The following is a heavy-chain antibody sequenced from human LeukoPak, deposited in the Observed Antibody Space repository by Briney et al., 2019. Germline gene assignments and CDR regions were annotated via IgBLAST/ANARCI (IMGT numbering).Heavy chain of an antibody. D-gene: IGHD3/OR15-3a*01. J-gene: IGHJ6*02. Sequence: GASVKVSCKASGYTFTSYDINWVRQATGQGLEWMGWISPYNGYTNYAQNLQGRVTMTTDTSTSTAYMELRSLRSDDTAVYYCARVGGPYNFGYYYAMDVWGQGTTVTVSS. CDR1: GYTFTSYD. CDR3: ARVGGPYNFGYYYAMDV. CDR2: ISPYNGYT. V-gene: IGHV1-18*01.